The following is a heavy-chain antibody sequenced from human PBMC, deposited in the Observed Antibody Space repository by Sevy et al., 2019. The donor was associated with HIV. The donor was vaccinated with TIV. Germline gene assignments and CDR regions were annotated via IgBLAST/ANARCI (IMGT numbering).Heavy chain of an antibody. Sequence: GGSLRLSCAASGFTFNVYGMHWVRQAPGKGLQWVAFTRYDGSTKYYADSVKGRFTISRDNSKNTLYLQMYSQRVEDTAMDYCAYDLAERDSAASGDFDYWGQRTLVTVSS. CDR2: TRYDGSTK. J-gene: IGHJ4*02. CDR3: AYDLAERDSAASGDFDY. D-gene: IGHD1-26*01. CDR1: GFTFNVYG. V-gene: IGHV3-30*02.